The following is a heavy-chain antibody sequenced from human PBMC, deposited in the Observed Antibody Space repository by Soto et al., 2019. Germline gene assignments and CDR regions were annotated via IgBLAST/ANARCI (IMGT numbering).Heavy chain of an antibody. CDR3: ARGRGDGYNQHWYFDL. CDR1: GGSFSGYY. D-gene: IGHD3-10*01. J-gene: IGHJ2*01. Sequence: QVHLQQWGAGLLKPSETLSLTCAVYGGSFSGYYWSWIRQPPGKGLEWIGEINHSGSTNYNPSLKSRVSISVGTSNNQCALKLSSVPAADTAVYYCARGRGDGYNQHWYFDLWGRGTLVTVSS. V-gene: IGHV4-34*01. CDR2: INHSGST.